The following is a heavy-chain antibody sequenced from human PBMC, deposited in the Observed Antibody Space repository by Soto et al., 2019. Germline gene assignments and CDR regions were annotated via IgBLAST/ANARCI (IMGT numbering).Heavy chain of an antibody. Sequence: PGQSLKISCKGSGYRFINYWIGWVRHMPGKGLEWMGIIYPSNSNTRYSPAFQGQITISVDKSVSTAYLQWDSLKASDTAMYYCAIEVTLTFDFWGQGSQVTVS. D-gene: IGHD3-10*01. J-gene: IGHJ4*02. CDR1: GYRFINYW. V-gene: IGHV5-51*01. CDR2: IYPSNSNT. CDR3: AIEVTLTFDF.